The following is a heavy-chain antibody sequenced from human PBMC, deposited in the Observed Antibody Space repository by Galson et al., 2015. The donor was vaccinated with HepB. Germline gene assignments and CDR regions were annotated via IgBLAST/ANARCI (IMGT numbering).Heavy chain of an antibody. J-gene: IGHJ4*02. Sequence: SLRLSCAASGFTFSSYSMNWVRQAPGKGLEWVSSISSSSSYIYYADSVKGRFTISRDNAKNSLYLQMNSLRAEDTAVYYCARGADKTDYGSGSYDYWGQGTLVTVSS. CDR3: ARGADKTDYGSGSYDY. CDR2: ISSSSSYI. V-gene: IGHV3-21*01. D-gene: IGHD3-10*01. CDR1: GFTFSSYS.